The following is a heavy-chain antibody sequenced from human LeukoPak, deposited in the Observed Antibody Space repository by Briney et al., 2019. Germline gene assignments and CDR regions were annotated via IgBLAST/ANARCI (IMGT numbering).Heavy chain of an antibody. CDR1: GASFSGYY. D-gene: IGHD6-6*01. CDR3: AKVYSSSSRDSFDV. Sequence: SETLSLTCAVYGASFSGYYWSWIRQTPGKGLEWIGETNHSGSISYNPSLKSRITISVDTCKSQFSLELRSVNAADTAVYYCAKVYSSSSRDSFDVWGQGTMVTVSS. V-gene: IGHV4-34*01. J-gene: IGHJ3*01. CDR2: TNHSGSI.